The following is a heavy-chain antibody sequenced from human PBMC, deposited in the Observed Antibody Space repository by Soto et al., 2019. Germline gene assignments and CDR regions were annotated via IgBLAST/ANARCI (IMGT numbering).Heavy chain of an antibody. J-gene: IGHJ6*01. CDR3: ARQRTSVVTQAYFDV. CDR2: IYYSGST. CDR1: GDSISSIIYY. Sequence: SETLYLTCPVTGDSISSIIYYWGWIRQPPGKGLEWIGSIYYSGSTYNNPSLRSRVSMYIHKSKHQYYPKIKSVTAPDTALYCCARQRTSVVTQAYFDVWGTGSMVTVSS. D-gene: IGHD2-21*02. V-gene: IGHV4-39*01.